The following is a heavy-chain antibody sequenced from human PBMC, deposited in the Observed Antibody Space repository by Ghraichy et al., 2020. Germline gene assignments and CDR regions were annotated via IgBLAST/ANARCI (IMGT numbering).Heavy chain of an antibody. V-gene: IGHV4-34*01. CDR1: GGSFSGYY. J-gene: IGHJ3*02. Sequence: ESLNISCAVYGGSFSGYYWSWIRQPPGKGLEWIGEINHSGSTNYNPSLKSRVTISVDTSKNQFSLKLSSVTAADTAVYYWARGLFFGIAARFAFDIWGQGTMVTVSS. D-gene: IGHD6-6*01. CDR2: INHSGST. CDR3: ARGLFFGIAARFAFDI.